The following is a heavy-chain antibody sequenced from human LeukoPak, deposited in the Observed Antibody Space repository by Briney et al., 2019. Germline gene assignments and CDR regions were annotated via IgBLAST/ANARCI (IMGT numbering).Heavy chain of an antibody. Sequence: SETLSLTCTVSGGSISSYYWSWIRQPPGKGLEWIGYIYYSGSTNYNPSLKSRVTISVDTSKNQFSLKLSSVTAADTAVYYCARVPPSVTKPAYGMDVWGQGTTVTVSS. V-gene: IGHV4-59*01. D-gene: IGHD3-3*01. J-gene: IGHJ6*02. CDR3: ARVPPSVTKPAYGMDV. CDR2: IYYSGST. CDR1: GGSISSYY.